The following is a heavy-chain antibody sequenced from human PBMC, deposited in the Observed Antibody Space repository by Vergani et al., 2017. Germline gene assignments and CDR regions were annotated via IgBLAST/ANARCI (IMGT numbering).Heavy chain of an antibody. CDR2: IYDSRNN. V-gene: IGHV4-39*01. CDR3: ARHLRQLARNDVFDI. Sequence: QLQLQESGPRLVKPSETLSLTCSLSGMSISNNNYYWGWIRQPPGKGLEWIGSIYDSRNNNYSPSLKSRVSISVDTSKNQFSLNLTSVTAANTAVYYCARHLRQLARNDVFDIWGHGTLVTVSS. D-gene: IGHD6-6*01. J-gene: IGHJ3*02. CDR1: GMSISNNNYY.